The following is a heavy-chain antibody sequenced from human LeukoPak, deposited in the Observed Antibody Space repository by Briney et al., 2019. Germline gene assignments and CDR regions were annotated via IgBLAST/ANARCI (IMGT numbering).Heavy chain of an antibody. J-gene: IGHJ4*02. CDR2: IYYSGST. CDR3: ARSSGWPFFDY. V-gene: IGHV4-59*01. Sequence: PSETLSLTWTVSGGSISSFYWSWIRQPPGKGLEWIGYIYYSGSTNYNPSLKSRLTISVDTSKNQFSLRLSSVTAADTAVYYCARSSGWPFFDYWGQGTLVTVSS. CDR1: GGSISSFY. D-gene: IGHD6-19*01.